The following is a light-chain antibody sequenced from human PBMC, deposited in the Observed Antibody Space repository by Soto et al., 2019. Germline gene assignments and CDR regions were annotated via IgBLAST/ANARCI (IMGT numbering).Light chain of an antibody. V-gene: IGLV2-14*01. J-gene: IGLJ1*01. CDR1: SSDVGGYNY. Sequence: QSALTQPASVSGSTGQSITISCTGTSSDVGGYNYVSWDQQHRGKAPKLMLYDVSNRPSGVSNRCSGSKSGNTASLTISGLQAEDEADYCCSSYTSSSSYVFGTGTKLTVL. CDR3: SSYTSSSSYV. CDR2: DVS.